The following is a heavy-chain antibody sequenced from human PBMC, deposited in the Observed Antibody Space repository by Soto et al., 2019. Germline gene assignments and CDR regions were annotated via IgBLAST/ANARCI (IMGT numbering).Heavy chain of an antibody. CDR3: ARAPVEMATAYFDY. V-gene: IGHV4-30-4*01. Sequence: SETLSLTCTVSGGSISSGDYYWSWIRQPPGKGLEWIGYIYYSGSTYYNPSLKSRVTISVDTSKNQFSLKLSSVTAADTAVYYCARAPVEMATAYFDYWGQGTLVTVSS. D-gene: IGHD5-18*01. CDR1: GGSISSGDYY. J-gene: IGHJ4*02. CDR2: IYYSGST.